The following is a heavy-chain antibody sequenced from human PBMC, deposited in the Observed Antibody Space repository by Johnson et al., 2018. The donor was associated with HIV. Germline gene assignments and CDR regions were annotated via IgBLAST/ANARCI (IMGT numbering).Heavy chain of an antibody. J-gene: IGHJ3*02. D-gene: IGHD6-13*01. CDR3: AKGRIGASSMRGGAFDM. Sequence: QVQLMESGGGVVQPGRSLRLSCAASGFTFSSYAMHWVRQAPGKGLEWVAVIWYDGSNKYYGDSVKGRFTISRDNSKNTLYLQMNSLRVEDTAVYYCAKGRIGASSMRGGAFDMWGQGTMVIVSS. CDR1: GFTFSSYA. V-gene: IGHV3-33*06. CDR2: IWYDGSNK.